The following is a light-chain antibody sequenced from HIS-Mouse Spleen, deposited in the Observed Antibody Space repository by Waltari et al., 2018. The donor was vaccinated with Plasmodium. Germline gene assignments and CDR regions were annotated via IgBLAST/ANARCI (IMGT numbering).Light chain of an antibody. J-gene: IGKJ2*01. CDR2: DAS. CDR1: QDISNY. Sequence: DIQMTQSQSSLSASVGDRVTITCQESQDISNYLNWYQQKPGKAPKLLIYDASNLETGVPSRFSGSGSGTDFTFTISSLQPEDIATYYCQQYDNLPYTFGQGTKLEIK. V-gene: IGKV1-33*01. CDR3: QQYDNLPYT.